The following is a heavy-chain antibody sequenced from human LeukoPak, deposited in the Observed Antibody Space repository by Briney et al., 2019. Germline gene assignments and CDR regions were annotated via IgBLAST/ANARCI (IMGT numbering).Heavy chain of an antibody. Sequence: GGSLRLSCAASRFTFSSYGMHRVRQAPGKGLEWVAVIWYDGSNKYYADSVKGRFTISRDNSKNTLYLQMNSLRAEDTAVYYCATLPGIAVADPSYYYYGMDVWGQGTTVTVSS. D-gene: IGHD6-19*01. J-gene: IGHJ6*02. V-gene: IGHV3-33*01. CDR1: RFTFSSYG. CDR2: IWYDGSNK. CDR3: ATLPGIAVADPSYYYYGMDV.